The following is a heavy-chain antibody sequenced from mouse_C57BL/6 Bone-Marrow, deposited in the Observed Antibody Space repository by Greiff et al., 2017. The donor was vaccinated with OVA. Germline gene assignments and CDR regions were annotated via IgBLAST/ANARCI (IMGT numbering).Heavy chain of an antibody. CDR2: IYPRDGST. Sequence: VNLVESGPELVKPGASVKLSCKASGYTFTSYDINWVKQRPGQGLEWIGWIYPRDGSTTYNEKFKGKATLTVDTSSSTAYMELHSLTSEDSAVYFCARWGDGYYYAMDYWGQGTSVTVSS. CDR3: ARWGDGYYYAMDY. D-gene: IGHD2-3*01. J-gene: IGHJ4*01. CDR1: GYTFTSYD. V-gene: IGHV1-85*01.